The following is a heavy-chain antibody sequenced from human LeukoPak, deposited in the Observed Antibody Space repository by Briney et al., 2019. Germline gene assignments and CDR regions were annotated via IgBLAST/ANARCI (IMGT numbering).Heavy chain of an antibody. CDR1: GYSFTSYW. Sequence: GESLKISCKGSGYSFTSYWIGWVRQMPGKGLEWMGIIYPGDSDTRYSPSFQGQVTISADKSISTAYLQWSSLKASDTAMYYCARQWFCSSTSCLGSFDYWGQGTLVTVSS. V-gene: IGHV5-51*01. CDR3: ARQWFCSSTSCLGSFDY. J-gene: IGHJ4*02. CDR2: IYPGDSDT. D-gene: IGHD2-2*01.